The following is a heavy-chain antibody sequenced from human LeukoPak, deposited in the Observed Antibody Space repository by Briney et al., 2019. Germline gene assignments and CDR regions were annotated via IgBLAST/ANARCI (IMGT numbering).Heavy chain of an antibody. D-gene: IGHD5-12*01. V-gene: IGHV4-39*07. Sequence: PSETLSLTCTVSGGSISSSTYYWGWIRQPPGKGLEWIGSIYYRGNSYYNPSLKSRVTISVDTSKNHFSLKLRSVTAADTAVYYCARYRPREVARAFDIWGQGTMVTVSS. J-gene: IGHJ3*02. CDR3: ARYRPREVARAFDI. CDR1: GGSISSSTYY. CDR2: IYYRGNS.